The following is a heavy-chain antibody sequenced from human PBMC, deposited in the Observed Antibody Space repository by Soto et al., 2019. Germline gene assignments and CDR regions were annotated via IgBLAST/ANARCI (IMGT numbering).Heavy chain of an antibody. CDR2: IYHSGST. CDR3: ASRPSGSGFDP. CDR1: GGSISSGGYS. Sequence: QLQLQESGSGLVKPSQTLSLTCAVSGGSISSGGYSWSWIRQPPGKGLECIGYIYHSGSTYYNPSLKSRVTIAVDRSKNQFSLKLSSVTAADTAVYYCASRPSGSGFDPWGQGTLVTVSS. V-gene: IGHV4-30-2*01. D-gene: IGHD1-26*01. J-gene: IGHJ5*02.